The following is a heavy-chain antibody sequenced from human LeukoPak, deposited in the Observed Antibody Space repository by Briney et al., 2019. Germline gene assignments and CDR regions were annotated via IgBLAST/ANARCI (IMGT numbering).Heavy chain of an antibody. V-gene: IGHV3-21*01. CDR1: GFTFSSYS. CDR2: ISSSSSYI. J-gene: IGHJ6*02. CDR3: AFHPRYSSSSFHYYGMDV. D-gene: IGHD6-6*01. Sequence: GGSLRLSCAASGFTFSSYSMNWVRQAPGKGLEWVSSISSSSSYIYYADSVKGRFTISRDNAKNSLYLQMNSLRAEDTAVYYCAFHPRYSSSSFHYYGMDVWGQGTTVTVSS.